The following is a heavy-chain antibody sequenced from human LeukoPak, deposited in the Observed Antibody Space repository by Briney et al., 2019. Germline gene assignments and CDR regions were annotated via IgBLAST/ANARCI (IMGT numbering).Heavy chain of an antibody. CDR3: ARRAAAGTARPHRNNN. J-gene: IGHJ4*02. Sequence: PSQTLSLTCAVSGGSISSGGYSWSWIRQPPGKGLEWIGYIYHSGSTNYNPSLKSRVTISVDKSKSQFSLKLSSVTAADTAVYYCARRAAAGTARPHRNNNWGQGTLVTVSS. CDR1: GGSISSGGYS. D-gene: IGHD6-13*01. V-gene: IGHV4-30-2*01. CDR2: IYHSGST.